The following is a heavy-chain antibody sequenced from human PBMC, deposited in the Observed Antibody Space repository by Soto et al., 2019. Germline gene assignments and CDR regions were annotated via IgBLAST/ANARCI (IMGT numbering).Heavy chain of an antibody. CDR1: GFTFSRYW. CDR2: INTDGSST. D-gene: IGHD2-2*01. V-gene: IGHV3-74*01. CDR3: ARDRRGIVLVPAAMRGITGTHYFDY. J-gene: IGHJ4*02. Sequence: PGGSLRLSCAASGFTFSRYWMHWVRQAPGKGLVWVARINTDGSSTIYADSVKGRFTISRDNSKNTLYLQMNSLRAEDTAVYYCARDRRGIVLVPAAMRGITGTHYFDYWGQGTLVTVSS.